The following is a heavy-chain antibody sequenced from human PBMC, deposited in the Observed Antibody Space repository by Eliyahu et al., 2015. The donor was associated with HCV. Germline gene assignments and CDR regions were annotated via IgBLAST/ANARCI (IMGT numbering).Heavy chain of an antibody. D-gene: IGHD4-23*01. CDR1: GLSFSTYA. Sequence: EVQLVESGGGLVQPGGSLRLSCAASGLSFSTYAMAWVRQAPGKGPEWVSFISAKGDSTHFADSVKGRFTISRDNSKNTLYLQMTSLRVEDTAVYYCATDHGGRWPFAYWGQGTLATVSS. V-gene: IGHV3-23*04. CDR3: ATDHGGRWPFAY. J-gene: IGHJ4*02. CDR2: ISAKGDST.